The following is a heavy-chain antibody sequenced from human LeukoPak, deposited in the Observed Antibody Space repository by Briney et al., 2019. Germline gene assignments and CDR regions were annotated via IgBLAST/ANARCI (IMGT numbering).Heavy chain of an antibody. D-gene: IGHD3-16*01. CDR3: ARDRALGSGKYYFDY. CDR2: IDYSGST. J-gene: IGHJ4*02. CDR1: GGSISSYY. Sequence: SETLSLTCTVSGGSISSYYWSWIRQPPGKGLEWIGYIDYSGSTNYNPSLKSRVTISVDTSKNQFSLKLSSVTAEDTAVYYCARDRALGSGKYYFDYWGQGTLVTVSS. V-gene: IGHV4-59*01.